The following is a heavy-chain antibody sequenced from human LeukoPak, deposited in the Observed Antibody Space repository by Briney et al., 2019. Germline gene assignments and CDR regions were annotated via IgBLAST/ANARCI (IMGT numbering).Heavy chain of an antibody. CDR1: GYTFTSYY. CDR2: INPNSGGT. D-gene: IGHD2-2*02. CDR3: ASFECSSTSCYNLAGY. V-gene: IGHV1-2*04. J-gene: IGHJ4*02. Sequence: ASVKVSCKASGYTFTSYYMHWVRQAPGQGLEWMGWINPNSGGTNYAQKFQGWVTMTRDTSISTAYMELSRLRSDDTAVYYCASFECSSTSCYNLAGYWGQGTLVTVSS.